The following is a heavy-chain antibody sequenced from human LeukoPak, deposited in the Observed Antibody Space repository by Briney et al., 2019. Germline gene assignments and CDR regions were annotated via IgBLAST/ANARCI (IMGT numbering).Heavy chain of an antibody. CDR1: SYYISSGYY. J-gene: IGHJ4*02. Sequence: SVPLSLTCAVSSYYISSGYYWGWIRQPPGKGLEWIGSNYHNGSTYYNPSLKRRVTISVDTHKNQFSLKLRPVTAAHTAVYSCAGSSTGPYYFDYWGQGTLVTVSS. D-gene: IGHD6-6*01. CDR2: NYHNGST. CDR3: AGSSTGPYYFDY. V-gene: IGHV4-38-2*01.